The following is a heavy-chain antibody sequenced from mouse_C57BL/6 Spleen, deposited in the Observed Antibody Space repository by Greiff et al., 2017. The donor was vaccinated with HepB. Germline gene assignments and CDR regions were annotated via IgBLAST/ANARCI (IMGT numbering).Heavy chain of an antibody. CDR2: IYPGNSDT. J-gene: IGHJ4*01. CDR3: ARYYYGSSYEAMDY. CDR1: GYTFTSYW. Sequence: VQLQQSGTVLARPGASVKMSCKTSGYTFTSYWMHWVKQRPGQGLEWIGAIYPGNSDTSYNQKFKGKAKLTAVTSASTAYMELSSLTNEDSAVYYCARYYYGSSYEAMDYWGQGTSVTVSS. V-gene: IGHV1-5*01. D-gene: IGHD1-1*01.